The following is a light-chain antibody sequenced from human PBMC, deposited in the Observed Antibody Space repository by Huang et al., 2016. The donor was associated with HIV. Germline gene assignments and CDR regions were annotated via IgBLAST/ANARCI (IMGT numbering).Light chain of an antibody. J-gene: IGKJ2*01. CDR3: QHYYNLPYT. CDR1: QGVGDN. CDR2: GVS. V-gene: IGKV3-15*01. Sequence: EIVMTQSPATLSVSPGERATLSCRASQGVGDNLAWYQQKPGQAPRLLIYGVSTRATNVPPRFSGSGSGTDFTLTISSLQSEDFALYYCQHYYNLPYTFGQGTRLETK.